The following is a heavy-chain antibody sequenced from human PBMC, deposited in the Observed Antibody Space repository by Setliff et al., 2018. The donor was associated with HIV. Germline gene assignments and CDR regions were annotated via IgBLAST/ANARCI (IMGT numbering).Heavy chain of an antibody. V-gene: IGHV4-31*03. CDR1: GGSISSGGYY. CDR3: VRERRRSPLSYGLDV. CDR2: IYYNGRT. Sequence: TLSLTCTVSGGSISSGGYYWNWIRQYPVKGLEWIGHIYYNGRTLFNPALGTRLNMSVDTSENQFSLHLNSVTAADTAVYYCVRERRRSPLSYGLDVWGQGTTVTVS. J-gene: IGHJ6*02.